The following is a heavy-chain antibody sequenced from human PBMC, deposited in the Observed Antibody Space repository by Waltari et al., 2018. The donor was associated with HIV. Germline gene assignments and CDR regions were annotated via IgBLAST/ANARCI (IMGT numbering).Heavy chain of an antibody. CDR2: IRGGGET. CDR1: GFLFTAFA. J-gene: IGHJ3*01. CDR3: VKDSGRAADVFDL. D-gene: IGHD3-10*01. V-gene: IGHV3-23*01. Sequence: QLLDSGGGLVEPGGSLSLSSAASGFLFTAFAMDWVRQAPGKGLEWVSAIRGGGETFYADSVKGRFTISRDNSKNTLYLQMNSLRADDAAVYYCVKDSGRAADVFDLWGQGTMVTVSS.